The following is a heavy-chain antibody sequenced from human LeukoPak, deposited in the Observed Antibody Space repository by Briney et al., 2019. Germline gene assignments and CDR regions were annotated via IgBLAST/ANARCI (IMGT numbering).Heavy chain of an antibody. Sequence: QPGGALRLSCAASGFTFDDYAMHWVRHAPGKGLEWVSGISWNSGSIGYADSVKGRFTISRDNAKNTLYLQMNSLRAEDTAVYYCARDKEQWLVRELAFDIWGQGTMVTVSS. CDR2: ISWNSGSI. D-gene: IGHD6-19*01. J-gene: IGHJ3*02. CDR3: ARDKEQWLVRELAFDI. V-gene: IGHV3-9*01. CDR1: GFTFDDYA.